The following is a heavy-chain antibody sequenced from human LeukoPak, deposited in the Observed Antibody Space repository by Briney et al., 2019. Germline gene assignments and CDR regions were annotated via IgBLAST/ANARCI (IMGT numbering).Heavy chain of an antibody. CDR2: IYHSGST. CDR1: GGSISSSGYY. Sequence: SETLSLTCTVSGGSISSSGYYWGWIRQPPGKGLEWIGSIYHSGSTYYNPSLKSRVTISVDTSKNQFSLKLSSVTAADTAVYYCARLEGYCSSTSCLDAFDIWGQGTMVTVSS. J-gene: IGHJ3*02. CDR3: ARLEGYCSSTSCLDAFDI. D-gene: IGHD2-2*01. V-gene: IGHV4-39*07.